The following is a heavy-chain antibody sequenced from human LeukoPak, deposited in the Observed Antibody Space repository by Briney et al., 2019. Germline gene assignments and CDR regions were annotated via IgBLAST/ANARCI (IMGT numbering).Heavy chain of an antibody. Sequence: ASVKVSCKGSGYTFSSYGISWVRQAPGQGLEWMGWISTYNGNTNYAQKLQGRVTMTRDTSISTAYMELSRLRSDDTAVYYCARVAPLRLGELSFLRFWDYWGQGTLVTVSS. J-gene: IGHJ4*02. CDR3: ARVAPLRLGELSFLRFWDY. CDR1: GYTFSSYG. CDR2: ISTYNGNT. V-gene: IGHV1-18*01. D-gene: IGHD3-16*02.